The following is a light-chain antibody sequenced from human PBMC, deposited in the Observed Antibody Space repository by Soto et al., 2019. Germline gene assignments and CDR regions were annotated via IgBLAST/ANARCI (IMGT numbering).Light chain of an antibody. CDR2: DAS. CDR1: QSISNN. J-gene: IGKJ1*01. V-gene: IGKV3-15*01. CDR3: QQRSNWPLWS. Sequence: EIVMTQSPATLSVSPGERATLSCRASQSISNNLAWYQQKPGQAPRLLILDASTRATGIPARFSGSGSGTEFTLSISSLQSEDFAVYYCQQRSNWPLWSFGQGTKVDIK.